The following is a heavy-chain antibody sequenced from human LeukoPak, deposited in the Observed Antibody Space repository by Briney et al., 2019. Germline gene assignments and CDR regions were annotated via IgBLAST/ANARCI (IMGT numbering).Heavy chain of an antibody. J-gene: IGHJ5*02. Sequence: PSETLSLTCTVSGGSISSGGYYWSWIGQHPGKGLEWIGYIYYSGSTYYNPSLKSRVTISVDTSKNQFSLKLSSVTAADTAVYYWARGGDCQGGDLNWFDPWGQGTLVTVSS. CDR3: ARGGDCQGGDLNWFDP. CDR1: GGSISSGGYY. CDR2: IYYSGST. V-gene: IGHV4-31*03. D-gene: IGHD2-21*01.